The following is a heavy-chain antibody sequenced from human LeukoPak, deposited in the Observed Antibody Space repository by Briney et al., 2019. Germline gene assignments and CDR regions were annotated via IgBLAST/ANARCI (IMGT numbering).Heavy chain of an antibody. CDR2: FYTSGST. J-gene: IGHJ4*02. V-gene: IGHV4-61*02. Sequence: PSETLSLTCTVSGGSISSGSYYWNWIRQPAGKGLEWIGRFYTSGSTNYNPSFKSRVSISVDTSKNQFSLKLSSVTAADTAVYYCARQEVTISYYFDYWGQGTLVTVSS. CDR1: GGSISSGSYY. CDR3: ARQEVTISYYFDY. D-gene: IGHD4-17*01.